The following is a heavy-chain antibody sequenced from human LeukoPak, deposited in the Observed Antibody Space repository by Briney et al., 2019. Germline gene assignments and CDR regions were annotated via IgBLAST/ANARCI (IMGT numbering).Heavy chain of an antibody. J-gene: IGHJ6*02. Sequence: ASVKVSCKASGYTFTSYAMHWVRQAPGQRLEWMGWINAGNGNTNYAQKLQGRVTMTTDTSTSTAYMELRSLRSDDTAVYYCARDPTRITIFGVVITPHYGMDVWGQGTTVTVSS. V-gene: IGHV1-3*01. D-gene: IGHD3-3*01. CDR1: GYTFTSYA. CDR2: INAGNGNT. CDR3: ARDPTRITIFGVVITPHYGMDV.